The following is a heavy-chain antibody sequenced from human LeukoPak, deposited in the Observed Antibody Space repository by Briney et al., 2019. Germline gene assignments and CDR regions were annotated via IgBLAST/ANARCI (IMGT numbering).Heavy chain of an antibody. CDR1: GYSISSGYY. V-gene: IGHV4-38-2*01. J-gene: IGHJ4*02. CDR2: IYHSGST. Sequence: SETLSLTCAVSGYSISSGYYWGWIRQPPGKGLGWSGSIYHSGSTYYNPSLKSRVTKSVDTAKNQIYRQLSAVTAADTAVYYCARRSGGRFDYWGQGTLVTVSA. D-gene: IGHD3-16*01. CDR3: ARRSGGRFDY.